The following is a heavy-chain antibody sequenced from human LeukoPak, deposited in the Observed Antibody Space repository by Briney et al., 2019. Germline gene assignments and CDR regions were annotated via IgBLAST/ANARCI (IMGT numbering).Heavy chain of an antibody. CDR3: ARDTYGGGDCYSNYFDY. CDR2: ISSSSSYI. D-gene: IGHD2-21*02. J-gene: IGHJ4*02. CDR1: GFTFSRYS. Sequence: GGSLRLSCAASGFTFSRYSMNWVRQATGKGLEWVSSISSSSSYIYYADSVKGRFTISRDNAKNSLYLQMNSLRAEDTAVYYCARDTYGGGDCYSNYFDYWGQGTLVTVSS. V-gene: IGHV3-21*01.